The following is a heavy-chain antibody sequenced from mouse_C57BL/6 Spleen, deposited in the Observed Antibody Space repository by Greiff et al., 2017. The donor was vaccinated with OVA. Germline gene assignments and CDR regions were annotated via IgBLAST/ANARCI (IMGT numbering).Heavy chain of an antibody. CDR1: GYTFTSYW. CDR3: ARGGIYYSNPYAMDY. V-gene: IGHV1-61*01. Sequence: QVQLQQPGAELVRPGSSVKLSCKASGYTFTSYWMDWVKQRPGQGLEWIGNIYPSDSETHYNQKFKDKATLTVDKSSSTAYMQLSSLTSEDSAVYYCARGGIYYSNPYAMDYWGQGTSVTVSS. J-gene: IGHJ4*01. CDR2: IYPSDSET. D-gene: IGHD2-5*01.